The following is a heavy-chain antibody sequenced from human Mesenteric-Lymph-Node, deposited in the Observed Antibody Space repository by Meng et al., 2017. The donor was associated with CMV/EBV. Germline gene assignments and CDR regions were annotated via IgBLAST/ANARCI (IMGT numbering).Heavy chain of an antibody. CDR2: ISSSSSYI. CDR3: ARGLLRRGGWFDP. V-gene: IGHV3-21*01. CDR1: GFTFSSYS. D-gene: IGHD3-10*01. J-gene: IGHJ5*02. Sequence: GGSLRLSCAASGFTFSSYSMNWVRQAPGKGLAWVSSISSSSSYIYYADSVKGRFTISRDNAKNSLYLQMNSLGAEDTAVYYCARGLLRRGGWFDPWGQGTLVTVSS.